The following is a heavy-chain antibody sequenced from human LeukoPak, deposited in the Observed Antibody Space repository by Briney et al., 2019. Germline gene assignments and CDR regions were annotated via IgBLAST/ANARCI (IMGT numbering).Heavy chain of an antibody. CDR3: AREPRRDSGYWT. V-gene: IGHV3-21*01. J-gene: IGHJ3*01. D-gene: IGHD3-22*01. Sequence: PGGSLRLSCAASGFTFSSYSMNWVRQAPGKGLEWVSSISSSSSYIYYADSVKGRFTISRDNAKNSLYLQMNSLRAEDTAVYYCAREPRRDSGYWTWGQGTMVTVSS. CDR2: ISSSSSYI. CDR1: GFTFSSYS.